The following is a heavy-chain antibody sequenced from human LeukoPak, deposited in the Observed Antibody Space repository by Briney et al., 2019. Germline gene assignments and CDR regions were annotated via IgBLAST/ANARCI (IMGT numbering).Heavy chain of an antibody. D-gene: IGHD1-7*01. Sequence: GGSLRLSCAASGFTFSDFYMSWIRQAPGKGLEWVSYISSSGTATHYADSVRGRFTISRDNAQNSLFLQMNSLRADDTAVYYCTRGTFADNWGQGILVTVSS. CDR3: TRGTFADN. CDR1: GFTFSDFY. V-gene: IGHV3-11*01. J-gene: IGHJ4*02. CDR2: ISSSGTAT.